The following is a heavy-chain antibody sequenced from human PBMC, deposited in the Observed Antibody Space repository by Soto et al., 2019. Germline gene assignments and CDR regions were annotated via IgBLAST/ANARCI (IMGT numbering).Heavy chain of an antibody. CDR1: GGTFNNLA. CDR3: ARDRGPSSGYYPYWFDP. J-gene: IGHJ5*02. Sequence: GASVKVSCKASGGTFNNLAISWVRQAPGQGLEWMGGIIPIFGTANYAQKFQGRVTITADESTSTAYMELSSLRSEDTAVYYCARDRGPSSGYYPYWFDPWGQGTLVTVSS. CDR2: IIPIFGTA. D-gene: IGHD3-22*01. V-gene: IGHV1-69*13.